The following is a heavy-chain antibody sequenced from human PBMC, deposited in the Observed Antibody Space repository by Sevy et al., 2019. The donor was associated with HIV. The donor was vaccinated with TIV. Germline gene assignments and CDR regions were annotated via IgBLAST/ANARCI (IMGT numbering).Heavy chain of an antibody. J-gene: IGHJ4*02. CDR1: GYTFTDYY. CDR2: INPTSGGT. Sequence: ASVKVSCKASGYTFTDYYIHWVRQAPGQGLEWMGWINPTSGGTNYAQKFQDRVTMTRDTAITTAYMGVNRLRSDDTAVYYCARVGHGIPLWPPFDYWGQGALVTVSS. D-gene: IGHD5-18*01. V-gene: IGHV1-2*02. CDR3: ARVGHGIPLWPPFDY.